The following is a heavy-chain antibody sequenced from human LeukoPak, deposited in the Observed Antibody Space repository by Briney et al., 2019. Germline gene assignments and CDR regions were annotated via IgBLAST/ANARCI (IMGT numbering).Heavy chain of an antibody. D-gene: IGHD6-13*01. CDR1: GFIFSDHY. Sequence: GGSLRLSCAVSGFIFSDHYMDWVRQAPGKGLEWVGRTRNKANSYTTEYAASVKGRFTISRDDSKNSLYLQMNSLKTEDTAVYYCARVYSSTWYGSYFDYWGQGTLVTVSS. V-gene: IGHV3-72*01. CDR2: TRNKANSYTT. CDR3: ARVYSSTWYGSYFDY. J-gene: IGHJ4*02.